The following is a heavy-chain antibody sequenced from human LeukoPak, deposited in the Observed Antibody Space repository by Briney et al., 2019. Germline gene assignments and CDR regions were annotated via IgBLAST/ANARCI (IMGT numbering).Heavy chain of an antibody. CDR3: ARAPNYFDSSVYYYDFDY. CDR2: IRGDASRL. Sequence: GGSLRLSCVASGFSIGPFWMTWVRQAPGKGLEWVANIRGDASRLYYVDSVKGRFTISRDNAKNSLYLQMSNLRAEDTSVYYCARAPNYFDSSVYYYDFDYWGQGTLVTVSS. D-gene: IGHD3-22*01. V-gene: IGHV3-7*01. J-gene: IGHJ4*02. CDR1: GFSIGPFW.